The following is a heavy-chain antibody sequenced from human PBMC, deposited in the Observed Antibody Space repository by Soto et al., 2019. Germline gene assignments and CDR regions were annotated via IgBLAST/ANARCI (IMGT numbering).Heavy chain of an antibody. CDR3: ARYDSSGYYYPLDY. J-gene: IGHJ4*02. D-gene: IGHD3-22*01. CDR2: ISSSGSTI. CDR1: GFTFSSYE. Sequence: GGSLRLSCAASGFTFSSYEMNWVRQAPGKGLEWVSYISSSGSTIYYADSVKGRFTISRDNAKNSLYLQMNSLRAEDTAVYYCARYDSSGYYYPLDYWGQGTLVTVSS. V-gene: IGHV3-48*03.